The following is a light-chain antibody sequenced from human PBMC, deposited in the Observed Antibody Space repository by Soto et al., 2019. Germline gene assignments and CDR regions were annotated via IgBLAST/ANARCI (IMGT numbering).Light chain of an antibody. CDR3: QQWDNLA. Sequence: DIQMTQSPSSLSASVGDRVTITCQASHDISNYLNWYQWKPGKAPKLLIYDASNLETGVPSRFSGSGSGTDFTFTISSLQPEETATNYCQQWDNLAFGPGTKVDIK. CDR2: DAS. J-gene: IGKJ3*01. V-gene: IGKV1-33*01. CDR1: HDISNY.